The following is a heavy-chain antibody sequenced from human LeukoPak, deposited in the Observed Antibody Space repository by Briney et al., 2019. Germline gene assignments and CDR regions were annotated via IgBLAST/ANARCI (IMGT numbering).Heavy chain of an antibody. D-gene: IGHD1-26*01. CDR2: IYYSGST. Sequence: SETLSLTCTVSGGSISSYYWSWIRQPRGKGLEWIGYIYYSGSTNYKPSLKSRVTISVDTSKNQFSLKLSSVTAADTAVYYCARESNSGSYWDYWGQGTLVTVSS. CDR3: ARESNSGSYWDY. J-gene: IGHJ4*02. CDR1: GGSISSYY. V-gene: IGHV4-59*01.